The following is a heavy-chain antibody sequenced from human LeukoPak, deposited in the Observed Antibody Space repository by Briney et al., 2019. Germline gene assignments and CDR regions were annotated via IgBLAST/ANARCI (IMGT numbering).Heavy chain of an antibody. J-gene: IGHJ4*02. D-gene: IGHD3-9*01. CDR2: IYYSGST. V-gene: IGHV4-31*03. CDR1: GGSISSGGYH. Sequence: PSQTLSLTCTVSGGSISSGGYHWSWIRQHPGKGLEWIGYIYYSGSTYYNPSLKSRVTISVDTSKNQFSLKLSSVTAADTAVYYCARVADILTGHDYWGQGTLVTVSS. CDR3: ARVADILTGHDY.